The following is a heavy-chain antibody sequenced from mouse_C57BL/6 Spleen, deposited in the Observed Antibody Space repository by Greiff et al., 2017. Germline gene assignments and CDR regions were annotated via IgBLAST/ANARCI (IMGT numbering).Heavy chain of an antibody. J-gene: IGHJ4*01. V-gene: IGHV2-3*01. Sequence: QVQLKESGPGLVAPSQSLSITCTVSGFSLTSYGVSWVRQPPGKGLEWLGVIWGDGSTNYHSPLISRLSISKANSKSQVFSKLNSLQTDDTATDDCAKQRDYEGAMDYWGQGTSVTVSS. D-gene: IGHD2-4*01. CDR3: AKQRDYEGAMDY. CDR2: IWGDGST. CDR1: GFSLTSYG.